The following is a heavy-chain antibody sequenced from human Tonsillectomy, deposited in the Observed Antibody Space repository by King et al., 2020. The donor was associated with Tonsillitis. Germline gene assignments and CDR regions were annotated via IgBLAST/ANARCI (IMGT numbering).Heavy chain of an antibody. J-gene: IGHJ4*02. CDR3: AQTQGRLRLGELSLYLLGDFDY. CDR2: IDWNDDK. V-gene: IGHV2-5*01. D-gene: IGHD3-16*02. CDR1: GFSLSTSGVG. Sequence: TLKESGPTLVKPTQTLTLTCTFSGFSLSTSGVGVGWIRHPPGKALECLALIDWNDDKRYSPSLKSSLTITKDTSKNQVVLTMTNMDPVDTATYYCAQTQGRLRLGELSLYLLGDFDYWGQGTLVTVSS.